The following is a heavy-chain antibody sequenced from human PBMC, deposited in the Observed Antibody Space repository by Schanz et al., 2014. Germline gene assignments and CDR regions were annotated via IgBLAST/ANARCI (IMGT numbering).Heavy chain of an antibody. Sequence: QVQLQESGPGLVKPSGTLSLTCAVSGGSISSSNWWSWVRQPPGKGLEWIGEVYHSESTHYNPSLKSRVTIAVDKSKNQISLKLSSVIAADTAVYYCARGITRSVYSQLGWFDTWGQGTLVTVSS. J-gene: IGHJ5*02. CDR2: VYHSEST. CDR3: ARGITRSVYSQLGWFDT. D-gene: IGHD3-22*01. CDR1: GGSISSSNW. V-gene: IGHV4-4*02.